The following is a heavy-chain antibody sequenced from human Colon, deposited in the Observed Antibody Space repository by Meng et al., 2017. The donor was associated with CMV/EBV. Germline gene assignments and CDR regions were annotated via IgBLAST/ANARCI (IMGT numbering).Heavy chain of an antibody. Sequence: GSLRLSCTVSGGSISSYYWSWIRQAPGKGLEWIGYNYDSGSTKYNPSLKSRVTISVDRSKNQFSLRLRSVTAADTAVYYCAKSSRFSHYYGMDVWGQGTTVTVSS. J-gene: IGHJ6*02. CDR2: NYDSGST. D-gene: IGHD3-3*01. CDR1: GGSISSYY. CDR3: AKSSRFSHYYGMDV. V-gene: IGHV4-59*01.